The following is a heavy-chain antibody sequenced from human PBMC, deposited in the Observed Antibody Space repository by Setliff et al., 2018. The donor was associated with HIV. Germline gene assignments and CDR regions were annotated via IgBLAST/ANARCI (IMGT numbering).Heavy chain of an antibody. V-gene: IGHV3-73*01. J-gene: IGHJ4*02. CDR1: GFTFSGSA. Sequence: GVLRLSCAASGFTFSGSAIHWVRQASGRGLEWIGRIRTKINNYATTYTASVKDRFIISRDDSKNTAFLQMNSLKSEDTAVYYCTGWGSGWPQNYWGQGTLVTVSS. CDR3: TGWGSGWPQNY. D-gene: IGHD6-19*01. CDR2: IRTKINNYAT.